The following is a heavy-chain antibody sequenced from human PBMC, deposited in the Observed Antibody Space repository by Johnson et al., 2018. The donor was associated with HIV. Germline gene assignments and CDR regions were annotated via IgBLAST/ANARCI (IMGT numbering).Heavy chain of an antibody. D-gene: IGHD1-26*01. Sequence: VQLVESGGDLVQSGGSLRLSCAVSGISVSVNYMSWVRQAPGKGLEWVSLIDSGGTTNYEDSVKGRFTISRNASKNTLYLQMNSLRAADTALYYCARPHSFQYQHAFDIWGQGTKVTVSS. CDR1: GISVSVNY. CDR3: ARPHSFQYQHAFDI. J-gene: IGHJ3*02. CDR2: IDSGGTT. V-gene: IGHV3-66*04.